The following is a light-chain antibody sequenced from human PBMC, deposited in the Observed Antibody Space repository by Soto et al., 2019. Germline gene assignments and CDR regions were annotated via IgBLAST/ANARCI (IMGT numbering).Light chain of an antibody. Sequence: IRLTQSPSSLSASVGDSVTITCRASQGISYYLAWYQQKPGKAPKLLIYAASTLQSGVPSRFSGSGSGTEFTLTISSLQPDDFATYYRQQYNSYWTFGQGTKVDIK. CDR1: QGISYY. J-gene: IGKJ1*01. CDR3: QQYNSYWT. V-gene: IGKV1-9*01. CDR2: AAS.